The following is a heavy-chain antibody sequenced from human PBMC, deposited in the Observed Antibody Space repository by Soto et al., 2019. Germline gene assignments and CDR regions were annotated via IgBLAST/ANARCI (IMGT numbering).Heavy chain of an antibody. V-gene: IGHV4-34*02. J-gene: IGHJ6*02. CDR2: INHSGST. CDR1: GGSLSDYK. Sequence: QVQLQQWGAGLLKPSKTLSLTCAVYGGSLSDYKWSWIRQSPGKGLEWIGEINHSGSTDYNPSLKTRGPQSPGTAKNQVSLELRSVNAADTAVEYCARQKRVGLWFRERFYYHSYGMEVWGQGTKVTVSS. CDR3: ARQKRVGLWFRERFYYHSYGMEV. D-gene: IGHD3-10*01.